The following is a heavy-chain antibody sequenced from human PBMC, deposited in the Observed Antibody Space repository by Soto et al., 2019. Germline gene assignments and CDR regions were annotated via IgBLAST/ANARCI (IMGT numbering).Heavy chain of an antibody. Sequence: SETLSLTCTVSGGSVSSGSYYWSWIRQPPGKGLEWIGYIYYSGSTNYNPSLKSRVTISVDTSKNQFSLKLSSVTAADTAVYYCERDLGGALNWGQGTLVTVSS. CDR3: ERDLGGALN. J-gene: IGHJ4*02. V-gene: IGHV4-61*01. CDR1: GGSVSSGSYY. D-gene: IGHD3-16*01. CDR2: IYYSGST.